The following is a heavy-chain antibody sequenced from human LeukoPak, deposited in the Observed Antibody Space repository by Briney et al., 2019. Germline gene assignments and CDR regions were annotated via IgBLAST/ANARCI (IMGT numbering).Heavy chain of an antibody. V-gene: IGHV4-39*01. CDR3: ARHSDPNIVVVPAAIGY. Sequence: PSETLSLTCTVSGGSISSSSYYWGWIRQPPGKGLEWIGSIYYSGSTYYNPSLKSRVTISVDTSKNQFSLKLSSVTAADTAVYYCARHSDPNIVVVPAAIGYWGQGTLVTVSS. CDR2: IYYSGST. J-gene: IGHJ4*02. D-gene: IGHD2-2*01. CDR1: GGSISSSSYY.